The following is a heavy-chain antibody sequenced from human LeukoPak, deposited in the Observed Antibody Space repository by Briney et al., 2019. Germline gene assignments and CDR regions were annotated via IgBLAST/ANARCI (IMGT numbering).Heavy chain of an antibody. CDR1: GFTFSTYW. Sequence: GGSLRLSCAASGFTFSTYWMSWVRQAPGKGLEWVANINEDGSDKYYVDSVKGRFTISRDNAKNSLYLQMNSLRAEDTAVYYCARGGSNSPYYFDYWGQGTLVTVSS. CDR2: INEDGSDK. V-gene: IGHV3-7*02. CDR3: ARGGSNSPYYFDY. D-gene: IGHD2-2*01. J-gene: IGHJ4*02.